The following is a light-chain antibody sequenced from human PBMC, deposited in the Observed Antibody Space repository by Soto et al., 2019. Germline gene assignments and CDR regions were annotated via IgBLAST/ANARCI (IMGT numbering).Light chain of an antibody. J-gene: IGKJ1*01. V-gene: IGKV1-5*01. CDR3: QQYKSFMWT. CDR2: DSF. Sequence: DIQMTQSPSTLSASVGDGVTVTCRASQNINTWLAWYQQKPGKAPRLLIYDSFTLENGVPSRFSGSGSGTEFTLSISSLDPDDSATYYCQQYKSFMWTFGQGTKVEMK. CDR1: QNINTW.